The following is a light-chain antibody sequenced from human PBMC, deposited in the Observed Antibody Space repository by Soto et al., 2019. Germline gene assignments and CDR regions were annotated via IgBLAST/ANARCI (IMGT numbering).Light chain of an antibody. Sequence: DIQMTQSPSSLSASVGDTVTITCRASQSISSYLTWYQQKPGKAPKLLIYAAYNLQSGVPSRFSGSGSGPDFTLTISSLQPEDFAAYYCQQSYDMPWTFGQGSKVEIK. CDR1: QSISSY. CDR3: QQSYDMPWT. V-gene: IGKV1-39*01. CDR2: AAY. J-gene: IGKJ1*01.